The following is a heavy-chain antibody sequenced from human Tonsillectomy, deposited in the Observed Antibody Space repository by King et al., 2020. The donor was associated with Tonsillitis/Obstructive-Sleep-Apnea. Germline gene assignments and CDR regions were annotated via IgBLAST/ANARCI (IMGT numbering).Heavy chain of an antibody. V-gene: IGHV3-9*01. CDR2: ISWNRGSI. J-gene: IGHJ6*03. Sequence: VQLVESGGGLVQPGRSLRLSCAASGFTFDDYAMHWVRQVPGKGLEWVSGISWNRGSIGYADSVKGRFTISRDNAKNSLYLQMNSLRAEDTALYYCAKSSGPYPAVDYMDVWGKGTTVTVSS. CDR3: AKSSGPYPAVDYMDV. CDR1: GFTFDDYA. D-gene: IGHD3-10*01.